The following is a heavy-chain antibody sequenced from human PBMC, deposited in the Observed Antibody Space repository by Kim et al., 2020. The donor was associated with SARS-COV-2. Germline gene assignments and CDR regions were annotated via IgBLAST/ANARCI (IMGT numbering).Heavy chain of an antibody. CDR3: AREAASCCRDGTWSGYHMDL. CDR2: IGSRPSHP. CDR1: GFTLTMYT. D-gene: IGHD5-12*01. J-gene: IGHJ6*04. V-gene: IGHV3-21*01. Sequence: GGSLRLSCTTSGFTLTMYTFSWVRQAPGKGLEWVSGIGSRPSHPYYAESMGGRFTVSRDNAKNSLYLQLNSLRVDDTAVYYCAREAASCCRDGTWSGYHMDLWRGRTRVSLST.